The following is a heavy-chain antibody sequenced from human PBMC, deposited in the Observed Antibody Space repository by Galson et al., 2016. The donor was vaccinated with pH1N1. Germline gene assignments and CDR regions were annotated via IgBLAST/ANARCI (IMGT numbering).Heavy chain of an antibody. CDR3: AKVSNSGDFWSGYYIDD. CDR1: GASISSRSYY. Sequence: SETLSLTCTVSGASISSRSYYWAWIRQPPGKGLEWIGSIYYSGSTYYNPSLKSRVTISEDTSRNQFSLKLSSVTAADTARYYWAKVSNSGDFWSGYYIDDWGQGTVVTVSS. V-gene: IGHV4-39*07. D-gene: IGHD3-3*01. J-gene: IGHJ4*02. CDR2: IYYSGST.